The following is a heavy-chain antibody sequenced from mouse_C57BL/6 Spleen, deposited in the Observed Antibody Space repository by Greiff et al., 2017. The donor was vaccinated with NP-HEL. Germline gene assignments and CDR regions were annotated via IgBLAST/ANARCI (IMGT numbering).Heavy chain of an antibody. J-gene: IGHJ4*01. CDR1: GYTFTSYW. CDR2: INPSNGGT. CDR3: ARGGYGNYEYYYAMDY. V-gene: IGHV1-53*01. Sequence: QVHVKQPGTELVKPGASVKLSCKASGYTFTSYWMHWVKQRPGQGLEWIGNINPSNGGTNYNEKFKSKATLTVDKSSSTAYMQLSSLTSEDSAVYYCARGGYGNYEYYYAMDYWGQGTSVTVSS. D-gene: IGHD2-10*02.